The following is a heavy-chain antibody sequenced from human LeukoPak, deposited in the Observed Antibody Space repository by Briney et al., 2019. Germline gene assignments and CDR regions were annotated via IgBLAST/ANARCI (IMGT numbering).Heavy chain of an antibody. J-gene: IGHJ5*02. D-gene: IGHD1-26*01. CDR3: ARGAGIVGATTSNNWFDP. CDR1: GYTFTGYY. CDR2: INPNSGGT. V-gene: IGHV1-2*02. Sequence: RRASVTVSCKASGYTFTGYYMHWVRQAPGQGLEWMGWINPNSGGTNYAQKFQGRVTMTRDTSISTAYMELSRLRSDDTAVYYCARGAGIVGATTSNNWFDPWGQGTLVTVSS.